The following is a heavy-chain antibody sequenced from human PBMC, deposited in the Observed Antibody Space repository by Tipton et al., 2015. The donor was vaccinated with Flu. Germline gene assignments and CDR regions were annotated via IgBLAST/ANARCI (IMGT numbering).Heavy chain of an antibody. CDR1: GFTVSSNY. D-gene: IGHD6-13*01. V-gene: IGHV3-66*01. J-gene: IGHJ6*03. CDR3: ARSAGYYYYYMDV. CDR2: IYSGGST. Sequence: SLRLSCAASGFTVSSNYMSWVRQAPGKGLEWVSVIYSGGSTYYADSVKGRFTISRDNSKNTLYLQMNGLRAEDTAVYYCARSAGYYYYYMDVWGKGTTVTVSS.